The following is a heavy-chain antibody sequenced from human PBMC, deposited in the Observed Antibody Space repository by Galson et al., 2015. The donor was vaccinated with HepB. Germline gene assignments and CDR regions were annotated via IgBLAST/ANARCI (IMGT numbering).Heavy chain of an antibody. CDR3: ARTYIVVATATNNWFDP. CDR2: IRYDGSDK. J-gene: IGHJ5*02. D-gene: IGHD2-21*02. V-gene: IGHV3-30*02. CDR1: GFTFSSYG. Sequence: SLRLSCAASGFTFSSYGMHWVRQAPGKGLEWVAFIRYDGSDKYYVDSVKGRFTISRDDSKNTLYLQMNSLRGEDTAVYYCARTYIVVATATNNWFDPWGQGTLVTVSS.